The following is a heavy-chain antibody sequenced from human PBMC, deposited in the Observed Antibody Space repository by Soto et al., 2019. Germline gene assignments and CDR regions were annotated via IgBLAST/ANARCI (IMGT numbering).Heavy chain of an antibody. V-gene: IGHV3-11*01. D-gene: IGHD7-27*01. Sequence: GGSLRLSCAASGFTFSDYYMSWIRQAPGKGLEWVSYISSSGSTIYYADSVKGRFTISRDNAKNSLYLQMNSLRAEDTAMYYCARDKAWGAAGGDFDPWGQGTLVTVSS. J-gene: IGHJ5*02. CDR1: GFTFSDYY. CDR2: ISSSGSTI. CDR3: ARDKAWGAAGGDFDP.